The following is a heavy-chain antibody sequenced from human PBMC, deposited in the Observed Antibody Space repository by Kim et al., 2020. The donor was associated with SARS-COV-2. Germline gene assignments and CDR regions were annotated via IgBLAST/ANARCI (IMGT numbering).Heavy chain of an antibody. CDR3: AKEFAIRAPADV. V-gene: IGHV3-30*18. CDR1: GFTFSSYG. J-gene: IGHJ6*02. Sequence: GGSLRLSCAASGFTFSSYGMHWVRQAPGKGLEWVAVISYDGSNKYYADSVKGRFTISRDNSKNTLYLQMNSLRAEDTAVYYCAKEFAIRAPADVWGQGTTVTVSS. CDR2: ISYDGSNK. D-gene: IGHD3-16*01.